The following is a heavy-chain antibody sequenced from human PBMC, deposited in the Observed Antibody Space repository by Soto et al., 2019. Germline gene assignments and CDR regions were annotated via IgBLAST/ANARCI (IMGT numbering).Heavy chain of an antibody. Sequence: SSETLSLTCVVSGGSFSGYYWTWIRQAPGKGLEWIGEIYHSGSTNYNPSLKSRVTISVDTSKNQFSLKLSSVTAADTALYYCARRYGYSFDYWGQGTLVTVSS. CDR2: IYHSGST. CDR3: ARRYGYSFDY. V-gene: IGHV4-59*08. CDR1: GGSFSGYY. D-gene: IGHD1-1*01. J-gene: IGHJ4*02.